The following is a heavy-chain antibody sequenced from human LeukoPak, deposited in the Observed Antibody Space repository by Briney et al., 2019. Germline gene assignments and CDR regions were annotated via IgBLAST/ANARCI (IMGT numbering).Heavy chain of an antibody. CDR2: IWYDGSNK. J-gene: IGHJ6*03. D-gene: IGHD5-24*01. Sequence: GGSLRLSCAASGFTFSSYGMHWVRQAPGKGLEWVAVIWYDGSNKYYADSVKGRFTISRDNSKNTLSLRMNSLRAEDTAVYYYARDGVEMDYYYYMDVWGKGTTVTVSS. CDR1: GFTFSSYG. V-gene: IGHV3-33*01. CDR3: ARDGVEMDYYYYMDV.